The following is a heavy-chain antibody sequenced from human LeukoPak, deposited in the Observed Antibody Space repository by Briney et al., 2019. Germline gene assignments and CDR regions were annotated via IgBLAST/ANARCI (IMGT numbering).Heavy chain of an antibody. J-gene: IGHJ4*02. CDR3: ARSRGPGGELLLDY. CDR1: GYTFTSYD. Sequence: ASVKVSCKASGYTFTSYDTNWVRQATGQGLEWMGWMNPNSGNTGYAQKFQGRVTMTRNTSISTAYMELSSLRSEDTAVYYCARSRGPGGELLLDYWGQGTLVTVSS. D-gene: IGHD1-26*01. CDR2: MNPNSGNT. V-gene: IGHV1-8*01.